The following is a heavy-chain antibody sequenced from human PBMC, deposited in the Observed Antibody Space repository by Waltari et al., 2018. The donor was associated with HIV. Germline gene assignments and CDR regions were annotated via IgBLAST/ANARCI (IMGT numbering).Heavy chain of an antibody. CDR2: IIPIFEKT. CDR1: GGTFSSYA. J-gene: IGHJ6*02. V-gene: IGHV1-69*01. D-gene: IGHD2-8*02. Sequence: QVQLVQSGAEVKKPGSSVKVSCMASGGTFSSYAFNWVRQAPGQGLEWTGGIIPIFEKTNYAQNFQGRVRITADESTGTAYMELSSLRSEDTAVYYCARASGDYSFYYAMDVWGQGTTVTVSS. CDR3: ARASGDYSFYYAMDV.